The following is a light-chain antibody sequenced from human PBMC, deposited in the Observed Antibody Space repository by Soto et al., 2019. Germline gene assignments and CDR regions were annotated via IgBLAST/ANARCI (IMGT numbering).Light chain of an antibody. CDR1: QNVGRK. Sequence: EIAMTQSPATLSVSPGERATLSCRSSQNVGRKLAWYQQKPGQAPRLLIYDASNRAMGVPARFSGSGSGTDFTLTNSSLQSEDVAVYHWQHYDICTPWTFGQGNKVEI. CDR2: DAS. J-gene: IGKJ1*01. V-gene: IGKV3-15*01. CDR3: QHYDICTPWT.